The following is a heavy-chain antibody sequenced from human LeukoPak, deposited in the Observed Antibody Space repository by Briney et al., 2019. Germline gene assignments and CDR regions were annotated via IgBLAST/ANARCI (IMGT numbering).Heavy chain of an antibody. J-gene: IGHJ4*02. CDR3: AGERDYGFDY. D-gene: IGHD4-17*01. CDR1: GYTFTSYA. CDR2: INAGNGNT. V-gene: IGHV1-3*01. Sequence: ASVKVSCKASGYTFTSYAMHWVRQAPGQRLEWLGWINAGNGNTKYSHKFQGRVTITRDTSASTAYMELSSLRSEDTAVYYCAGERDYGFDYWGQGTLVTVSS.